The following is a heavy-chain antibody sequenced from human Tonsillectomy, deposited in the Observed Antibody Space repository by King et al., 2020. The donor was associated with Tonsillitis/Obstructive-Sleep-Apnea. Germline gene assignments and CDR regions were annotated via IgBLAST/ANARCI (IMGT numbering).Heavy chain of an antibody. CDR1: GFTFSNYA. D-gene: IGHD2-2*03. CDR3: ARDGYCTGTSRYPRN. Sequence: VESGGGVVQPGRSLRVSCAASGFTFSNYALHWVRQAPGKGLEWVAVISDDGINKYYADSVKGRFTISRDNSKNTLYLQMNSLRGEDTAVYYCARDGYCTGTSRYPRNWGQGTLVTVSS. V-gene: IGHV3-30*04. J-gene: IGHJ4*02. CDR2: ISDDGINK.